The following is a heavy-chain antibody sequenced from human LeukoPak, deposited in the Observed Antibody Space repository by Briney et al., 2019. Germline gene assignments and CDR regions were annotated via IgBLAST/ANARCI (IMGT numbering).Heavy chain of an antibody. Sequence: GASVKVSCKTSGYNFRNYGINWVRQAPGQGLEWMGWISGANGNTDYAQNVQGRVTMITDPSTSTAFMELRSPRSDDTAVYYCARTERRGSRNNWFDRWGQGTLVTVSS. V-gene: IGHV1-18*01. CDR2: ISGANGNT. CDR1: GYNFRNYG. J-gene: IGHJ5*02. CDR3: ARTERRGSRNNWFDR. D-gene: IGHD2-2*01.